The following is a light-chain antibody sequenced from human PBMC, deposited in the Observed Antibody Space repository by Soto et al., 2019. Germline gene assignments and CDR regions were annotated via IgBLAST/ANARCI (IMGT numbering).Light chain of an antibody. J-gene: IGLJ1*01. CDR2: GVT. Sequence: QSALTQPASVSGSPGRWTTISCTGTSVDVGAYNYVSWYQQYPGKAPKLMIYGVTNRPSGVSNRFSGSKTGNTASLTISGLQAEDEADYYCFSHRGGDSHVFGTGTKLTVL. CDR3: FSHRGGDSHV. V-gene: IGLV2-14*01. CDR1: SVDVGAYNY.